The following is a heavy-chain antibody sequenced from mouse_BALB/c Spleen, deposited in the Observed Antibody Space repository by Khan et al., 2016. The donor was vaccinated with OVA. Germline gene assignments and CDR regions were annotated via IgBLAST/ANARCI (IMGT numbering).Heavy chain of an antibody. CDR1: GYAFTNYL. J-gene: IGHJ3*01. Sequence: VQLQQSGAELVRPGTSVKVSCKASGYAFTNYLIEWVKQRPGQGLEWIGVINPGSGGTNYNEKFKGKATLTADKSSSTAYMQLSSLTSDVSAVYFCTRGGFGAFAYWVQGTLVTVSA. CDR3: TRGGFGAFAY. CDR2: INPGSGGT. V-gene: IGHV1-54*01. D-gene: IGHD1-1*02.